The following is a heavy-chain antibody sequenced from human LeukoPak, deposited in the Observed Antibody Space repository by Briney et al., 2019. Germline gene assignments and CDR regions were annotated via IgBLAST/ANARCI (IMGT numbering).Heavy chain of an antibody. CDR3: ARRGRGVASGYDY. CDR2: IIPMFPTA. V-gene: IGHV1-69*06. Sequence: GASVKVSCKASGSSGDTFNSHGVSWVRQAPGQGLEWMGGIIPMFPTAQYSQKFQGRISISADKSTTTAYMELSGLTLEDTAVYYCARRGRGVASGYDYWGQGTLVTVSS. D-gene: IGHD3-3*01. J-gene: IGHJ4*02. CDR1: GSSGDTFNSHG.